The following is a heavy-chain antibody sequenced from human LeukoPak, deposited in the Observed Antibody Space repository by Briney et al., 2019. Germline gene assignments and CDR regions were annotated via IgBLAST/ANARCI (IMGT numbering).Heavy chain of an antibody. CDR1: GFTFSSYS. J-gene: IGHJ4*02. Sequence: GGSLRLSCAASGFTFSSYSMNWVRQAPGKGLEWVAVISYDGSNKYYADSVKGRFTISRDNSKNTLYLEMNSLRAEDTGVYYCAKSVASEAYWGQGTLVTVSS. V-gene: IGHV3-30*18. CDR2: ISYDGSNK. D-gene: IGHD5-12*01. CDR3: AKSVASEAY.